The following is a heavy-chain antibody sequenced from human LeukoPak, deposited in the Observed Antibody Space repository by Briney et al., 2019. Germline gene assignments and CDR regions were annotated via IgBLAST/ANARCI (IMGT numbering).Heavy chain of an antibody. Sequence: SETLSLTCAVYGGSFSGYYWNWIRQPPGKGLEWIGGINHSGNTNYNPSLKSRVTISVDTSKNQFSLKLSSVTAADTAVYYFARALGAFAIWGQGTMVTVSS. CDR1: GGSFSGYY. J-gene: IGHJ3*02. V-gene: IGHV4-34*01. CDR3: ARALGAFAI. CDR2: INHSGNT.